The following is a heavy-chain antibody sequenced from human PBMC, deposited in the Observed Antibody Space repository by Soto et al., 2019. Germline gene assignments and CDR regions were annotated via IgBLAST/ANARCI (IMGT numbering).Heavy chain of an antibody. CDR1: GYSFTIYW. V-gene: IGHV5-51*01. J-gene: IGHJ6*02. D-gene: IGHD3-3*01. CDR3: ARHAYDFWSGHPNPRYYYGMDV. Sequence: GESLKISCKGSGYSFTIYWIGWVRQMPGKGLEWMGIIYPGDSNTRYSPSLQGQVTISVDKSISTAYLQWSSLKATDTAMYYCARHAYDFWSGHPNPRYYYGMDVWGQGTTVTVSS. CDR2: IYPGDSNT.